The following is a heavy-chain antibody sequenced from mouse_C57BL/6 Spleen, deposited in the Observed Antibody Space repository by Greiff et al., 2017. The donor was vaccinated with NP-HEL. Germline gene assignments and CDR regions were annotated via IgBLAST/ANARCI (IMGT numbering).Heavy chain of an antibody. D-gene: IGHD1-1*01. J-gene: IGHJ2*01. CDR2: IYPGSGST. Sequence: QVQLQQPGAELVKPGASVKMSCKASGYTFTSYWITWVKQRPGQGLEWIGDIYPGSGSTNYNEKFKSKATLTVDTSSSTAYMQLSSLTSEDSAVYYCARSPYYYGSYYFDYGGQGTTLTVSS. V-gene: IGHV1-55*01. CDR3: ARSPYYYGSYYFDY. CDR1: GYTFTSYW.